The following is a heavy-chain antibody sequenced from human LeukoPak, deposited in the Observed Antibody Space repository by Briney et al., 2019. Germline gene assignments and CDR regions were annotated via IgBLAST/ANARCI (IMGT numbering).Heavy chain of an antibody. J-gene: IGHJ4*02. CDR3: AKDDAWLRFGE. CDR1: RFTFSNHG. V-gene: IGHV3-23*01. D-gene: IGHD3-10*01. CDR2: ISPSGDIT. Sequence: PGGSLRLSCAASRFTFSNHGMNWVRQAPGKGLEWVSGISPSGDITYYADSVKGRFTISRDNSKNTLYLEVISLTAEDTAVYYCAKDDAWLRFGEWSQGTLVTVSS.